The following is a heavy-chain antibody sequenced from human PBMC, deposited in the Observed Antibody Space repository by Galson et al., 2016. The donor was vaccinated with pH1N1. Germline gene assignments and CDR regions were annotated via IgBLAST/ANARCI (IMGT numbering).Heavy chain of an antibody. CDR3: ARTGTEDYYDSSGYYYVYWYFDL. J-gene: IGHJ2*01. D-gene: IGHD3-22*01. CDR2: ISGNGGSA. V-gene: IGHV3-23*01. Sequence: SLRLSCAASGFTFSSSGMSWVRQAPGKGLEWVSAISGNGGSAYYADSVKGRFTISRDNSKNTLYLQMNSLRAEDTAVYYCARTGTEDYYDSSGYYYVYWYFDLWGRGTLVTVSS. CDR1: GFTFSSSG.